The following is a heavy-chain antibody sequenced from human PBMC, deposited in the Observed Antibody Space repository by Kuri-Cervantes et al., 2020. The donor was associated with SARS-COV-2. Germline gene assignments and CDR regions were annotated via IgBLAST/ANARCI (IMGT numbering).Heavy chain of an antibody. CDR3: ARGARLGDGYNWYFDY. CDR1: GGSFSGYY. CDR2: IYYSGST. J-gene: IGHJ4*02. Sequence: ESLKISCAVYGGSFSGYYWSWIRQPPGKGLEWIGSIYYSGSTYYNPSLKSRVTISVDTSKNQFSLKLRSVTAADTAVYYCARGARLGDGYNWYFDYWGQGTLVTVSS. V-gene: IGHV4-34*01. D-gene: IGHD5-24*01.